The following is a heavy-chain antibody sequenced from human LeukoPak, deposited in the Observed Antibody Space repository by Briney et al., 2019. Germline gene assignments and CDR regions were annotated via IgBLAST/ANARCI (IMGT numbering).Heavy chain of an antibody. CDR1: GFTFSSYS. Sequence: GGSLRLSCAASGFTFSSYSMNWVRQAPGKGLEWVSSISSSSSYIYYADSVKGRFTISRDNAKNSLYLQMNSLRAEDTAVYYCARGTGITIFGVVIPGRYFDYWGQGTLVTVSS. V-gene: IGHV3-21*01. J-gene: IGHJ4*02. D-gene: IGHD3-3*01. CDR2: ISSSSSYI. CDR3: ARGTGITIFGVVIPGRYFDY.